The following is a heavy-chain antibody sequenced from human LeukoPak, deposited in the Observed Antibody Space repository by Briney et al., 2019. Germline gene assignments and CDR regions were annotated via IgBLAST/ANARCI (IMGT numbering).Heavy chain of an antibody. CDR2: IYYSGTT. J-gene: IGHJ4*02. CDR1: GGSISSYY. D-gene: IGHD1-1*01. Sequence: SETLSLTCIVSGGSISSYYWSWIRQPPGKGLEWIGYIYYSGTTNYNPSLKSRVTLSVDTSKNQFSLKLSSVTAADTAVYYCARGEGTARFDYWGQGTLVTVSS. V-gene: IGHV4-59*12. CDR3: ARGEGTARFDY.